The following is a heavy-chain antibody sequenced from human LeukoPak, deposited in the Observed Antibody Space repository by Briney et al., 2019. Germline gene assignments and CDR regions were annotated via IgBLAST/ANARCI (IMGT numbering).Heavy chain of an antibody. Sequence: PGGSLRLSCAASGFTFSSYGMHWVRQAPGKGLKWVEFIRYDGSNKYYADSVKGRFTISRDNSKNTLYLQMNSLRAEDTAVYYCAKAALSYFDYWGQGALVTVSS. CDR1: GFTFSSYG. CDR2: IRYDGSNK. D-gene: IGHD3-3*02. V-gene: IGHV3-30*02. J-gene: IGHJ4*02. CDR3: AKAALSYFDY.